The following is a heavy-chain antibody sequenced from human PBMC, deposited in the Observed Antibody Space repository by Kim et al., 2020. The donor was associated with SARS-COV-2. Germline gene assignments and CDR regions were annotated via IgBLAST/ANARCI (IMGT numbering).Heavy chain of an antibody. CDR3: AREWTPALYYYYGMDV. J-gene: IGHJ6*02. D-gene: IGHD2-2*01. CDR1: GYTFTSYG. CDR2: ISAYNGNT. V-gene: IGHV1-18*01. Sequence: ASVKVSCKASGYTFTSYGISWVRQAPGQGLEWMGWISAYNGNTNYAQKLQGRVTMTTDTSTSTAYMELRSLRSDDTAVYYCAREWTPALYYYYGMDVWGQGTTVTVSS.